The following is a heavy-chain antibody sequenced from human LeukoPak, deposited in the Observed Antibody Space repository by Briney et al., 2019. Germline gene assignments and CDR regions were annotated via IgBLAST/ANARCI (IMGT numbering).Heavy chain of an antibody. Sequence: PSETLSLTCAVHGGSFSNYYWSSLRQPPGKGLEWIGDIYHTGSTTYNPSLKSRVTISVDTSKKQFSLRLSSVTAADTAVYYCARDSITMIVVVTARNHGLDVWGKGTTVTVSS. CDR3: ARDSITMIVVVTARNHGLDV. J-gene: IGHJ6*04. D-gene: IGHD3-22*01. CDR2: IYHTGST. CDR1: GGSFSNYY. V-gene: IGHV4-34*01.